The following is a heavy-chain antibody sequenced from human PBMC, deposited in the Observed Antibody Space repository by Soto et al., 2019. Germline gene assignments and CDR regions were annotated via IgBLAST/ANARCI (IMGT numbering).Heavy chain of an antibody. J-gene: IGHJ4*02. D-gene: IGHD3-9*01. Sequence: QVQLQQSGPGLVKPSETLSLTCTVSGASISSYYWSWIRQPPGKGLEWIWYIYYSGSTNYNPSLNSRVTISVDTSKSQFSLKLSSVTAADTAVYYCARRVYDILSGYYNYYYWGQGTLVTVSS. V-gene: IGHV4-59*08. CDR2: IYYSGST. CDR3: ARRVYDILSGYYNYYY. CDR1: GASISSYY.